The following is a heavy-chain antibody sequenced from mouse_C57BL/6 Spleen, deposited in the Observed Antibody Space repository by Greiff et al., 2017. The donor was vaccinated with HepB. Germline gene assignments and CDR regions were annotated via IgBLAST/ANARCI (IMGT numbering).Heavy chain of an antibody. CDR2: IHPNSGST. Sequence: QVQLQQPGAELVKPGASVKLSCKASGYTFTSYWMHWVKQRPGQGLEWIGMIHPNSGSTNYNEKFKSKATLTVDKSSSTAYMQLSSLTSEDSAVYCCARLTTVVAGYFDYWGQGTTLTVSS. V-gene: IGHV1-64*01. CDR3: ARLTTVVAGYFDY. J-gene: IGHJ2*01. CDR1: GYTFTSYW. D-gene: IGHD1-1*01.